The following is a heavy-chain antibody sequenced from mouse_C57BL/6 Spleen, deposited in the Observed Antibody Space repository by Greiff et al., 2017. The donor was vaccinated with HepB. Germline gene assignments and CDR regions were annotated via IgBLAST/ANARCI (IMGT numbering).Heavy chain of an antibody. V-gene: IGHV1-52*01. CDR2: IDPSDSET. CDR3: ARRGGYGGGYFDV. Sequence: QVQLQQPGAELVRPGSSVKLSCKASGYTFTSYWMHWVKQRPIQGLEWIGNIDPSDSETHYNQKFKDKATLTVDKSSSTAYMQLSSLTSEDSAVYYCARRGGYGGGYFDVWGTGTTVTVSS. J-gene: IGHJ1*03. CDR1: GYTFTSYW. D-gene: IGHD1-1*01.